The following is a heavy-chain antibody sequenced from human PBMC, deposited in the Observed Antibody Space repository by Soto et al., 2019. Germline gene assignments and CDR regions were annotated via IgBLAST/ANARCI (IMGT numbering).Heavy chain of an antibody. CDR1: GGTFSSYA. Sequence: SVKVSCKASGGTFSSYAISWVRQAPGQGLEWMGGIIPIFGTATYAQKFQGRVTITADKSTSTAYMELNSLRSEDTAVYYCARDNPPSIATPGGYYGMDGWGQGTTVTVSS. D-gene: IGHD6-6*01. J-gene: IGHJ6*02. CDR2: IIPIFGTA. CDR3: ARDNPPSIATPGGYYGMDG. V-gene: IGHV1-69*06.